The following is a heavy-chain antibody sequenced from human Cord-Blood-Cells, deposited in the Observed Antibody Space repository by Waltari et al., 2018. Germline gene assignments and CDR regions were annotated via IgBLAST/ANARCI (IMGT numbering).Heavy chain of an antibody. V-gene: IGHV1-2*02. CDR3: ASSRNYNWYFDL. J-gene: IGHJ2*01. Sequence: QVQLVQSGAEVKKPGASVKVSCKASGYTFTGYYMHWVRQAPGQGLEWMGWINPNSGCTNYAQKFQGRVTMTRDTSISTAYIGLSRLRSDDTAVYYCASSRNYNWYFDLWGRGTLVTVSS. D-gene: IGHD1-7*01. CDR2: INPNSGCT. CDR1: GYTFTGYY.